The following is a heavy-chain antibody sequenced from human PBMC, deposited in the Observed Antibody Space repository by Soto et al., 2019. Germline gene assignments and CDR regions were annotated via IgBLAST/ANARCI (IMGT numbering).Heavy chain of an antibody. D-gene: IGHD1-26*01. V-gene: IGHV3-30*18. Sequence: PGGSLRLSCAASGFAFSSYGMHWVRQAPGKGLEWVAVISYDGSNKYYADSVKGRFTISRDNSKNTLYLQMNSLRAEDTAVYYCAKDAAWELLPLDYWGQGTLVTVSS. CDR3: AKDAAWELLPLDY. CDR1: GFAFSSYG. CDR2: ISYDGSNK. J-gene: IGHJ4*02.